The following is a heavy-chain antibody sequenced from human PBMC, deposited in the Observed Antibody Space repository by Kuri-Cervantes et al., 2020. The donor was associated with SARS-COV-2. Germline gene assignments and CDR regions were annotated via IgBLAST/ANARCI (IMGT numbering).Heavy chain of an antibody. Sequence: ALVKVSCKASGYTFTGYYMHWVRQAPGQGLEWMGWINPNSGGTNYAQKFQGWVTMTRDTSISTAYMELSRLRSDDTAVYYCARDHGDSSSWPHRVIRYYGMDVWGQGTTVTVSS. J-gene: IGHJ6*02. CDR2: INPNSGGT. V-gene: IGHV1-2*04. CDR1: GYTFTGYY. D-gene: IGHD6-13*01. CDR3: ARDHGDSSSWPHRVIRYYGMDV.